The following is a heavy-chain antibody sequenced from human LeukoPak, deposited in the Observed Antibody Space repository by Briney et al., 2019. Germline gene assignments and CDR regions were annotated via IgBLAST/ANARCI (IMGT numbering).Heavy chain of an antibody. D-gene: IGHD6-6*01. CDR3: ATSKGLSIAARPPDY. V-gene: IGHV3-21*01. CDR1: GFTFSSYS. CDR2: ISSSSSYI. Sequence: GGSLRLSCAASGFTFSSYSKNWVRQAPGKGLEWVSSISSSSSYIYYADSVKGRFTISRDNAKNSLYLQMNSLRAEDTAVYYCATSKGLSIAARPPDYWGQGTLVTVSS. J-gene: IGHJ4*02.